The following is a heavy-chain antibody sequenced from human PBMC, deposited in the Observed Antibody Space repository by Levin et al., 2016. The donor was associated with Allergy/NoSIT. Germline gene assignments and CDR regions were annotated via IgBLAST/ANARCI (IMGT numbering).Heavy chain of an antibody. CDR3: AKDRGLRYFDWLLSGDAFDI. V-gene: IGHV3-23*01. CDR2: ISGSGGST. J-gene: IGHJ3*02. Sequence: WIRQPPGKGLEWVSAISGSGGSTYYADSVKGRFTISRDNSKNTLYLQMNSLRAEDTAVYYCAKDRGLRYFDWLLSGDAFDIWGQGTMVTVSS. D-gene: IGHD3-9*01.